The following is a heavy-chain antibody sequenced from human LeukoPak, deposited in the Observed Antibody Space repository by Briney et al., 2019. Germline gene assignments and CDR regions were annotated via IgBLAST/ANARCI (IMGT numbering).Heavy chain of an antibody. Sequence: SETLSLTCTVSGGSISSDHWSWIRQPPGKGLEYIGYKYHSGSFNYNPSLESRVTISVDTSKNQLSLNVRSVTAADTAVYYCARVGYHDSISYYFDHWGQGILVTVSS. V-gene: IGHV4-59*01. CDR2: KYHSGSF. J-gene: IGHJ4*02. D-gene: IGHD3-22*01. CDR3: ARVGYHDSISYYFDH. CDR1: GGSISSDH.